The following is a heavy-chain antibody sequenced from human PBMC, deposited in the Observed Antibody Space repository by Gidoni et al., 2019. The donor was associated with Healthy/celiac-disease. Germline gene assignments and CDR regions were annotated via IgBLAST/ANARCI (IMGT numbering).Heavy chain of an antibody. CDR1: GFTFSSYS. CDR2: ISSSSSTI. Sequence: EVQLVESGGGLVQPGGSLSLSCAASGFTFSSYSMNWVRQAPGKGLEWVSYISSSSSTIYYADSVKGRFTISRDNAKNSLYLQMNSLRAEDTAVYYCARERELLNLDYWGQGTLVTVSS. D-gene: IGHD1-26*01. CDR3: ARERELLNLDY. V-gene: IGHV3-48*01. J-gene: IGHJ4*02.